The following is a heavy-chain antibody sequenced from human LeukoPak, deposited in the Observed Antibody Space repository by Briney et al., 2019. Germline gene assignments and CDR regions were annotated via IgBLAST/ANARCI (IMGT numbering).Heavy chain of an antibody. V-gene: IGHV3-23*01. CDR3: AKDQVGSSDCRSTSCYTPGAFDI. CDR2: ISGSGGST. Sequence: PGGSLRLSCAASGFTFSSYAMSWVGRAPGKGREGVSAISGSGGSTYYADSVKGRFTISRDNSKNTLYLQMNSLRAEDTAVYYCAKDQVGSSDCRSTSCYTPGAFDIWGQGTMVTVSS. D-gene: IGHD2-2*02. CDR1: GFTFSSYA. J-gene: IGHJ3*02.